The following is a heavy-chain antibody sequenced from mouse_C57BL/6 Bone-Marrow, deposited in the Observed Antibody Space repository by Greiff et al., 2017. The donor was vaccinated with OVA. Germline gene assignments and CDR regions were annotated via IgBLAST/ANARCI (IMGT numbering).Heavy chain of an antibody. D-gene: IGHD1-1*01. J-gene: IGHJ1*03. CDR1: GYTFTSYW. CDR3: AREAPITTVVATRYFDV. V-gene: IGHV1-61*01. Sequence: VQLQQPGAELVRPGSSVKLSCKASGYTFTSYWMDWVKQRPGQGLEWIGNIYPSDSETHYNQKFKDKATLTVDKSSSTAYMQLSSLTSEDSAVYYCAREAPITTVVATRYFDVWGTGTTVTVSS. CDR2: IYPSDSET.